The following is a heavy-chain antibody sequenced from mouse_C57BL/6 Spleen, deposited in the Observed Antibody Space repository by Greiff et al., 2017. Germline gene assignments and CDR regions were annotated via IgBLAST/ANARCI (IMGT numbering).Heavy chain of an antibody. D-gene: IGHD2-5*01. V-gene: IGHV1-82*01. CDR3: ARYYSNYYAMDY. Sequence: QVQLQQSGPELVKPGASVKISCKASGYAFSSSWMNWVKQRPGKGLEWIGRIYPGDGDTNYNGKFKGKATLTAEKSSSTAYMQLSSLTSEDSAVYFCARYYSNYYAMDYWGQGTSVTVSS. CDR2: IYPGDGDT. CDR1: GYAFSSSW. J-gene: IGHJ4*01.